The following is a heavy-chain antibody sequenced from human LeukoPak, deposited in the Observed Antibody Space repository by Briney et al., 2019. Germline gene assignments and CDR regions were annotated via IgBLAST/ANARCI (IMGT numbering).Heavy chain of an antibody. CDR3: ARGGSSWYVNYFDY. CDR1: GGSISSGSYY. J-gene: IGHJ4*02. V-gene: IGHV4-61*02. CDR2: IYTSGST. Sequence: SETLSLTCTVSGGSISSGSYYWSWIRQPAGKGLEWIGRIYTSGSTNYNPSLKSRVTISVDTSKNQFSLKLSSVTAADTAVYYCARGGSSWYVNYFDYWGQGTLVTVSS. D-gene: IGHD6-13*01.